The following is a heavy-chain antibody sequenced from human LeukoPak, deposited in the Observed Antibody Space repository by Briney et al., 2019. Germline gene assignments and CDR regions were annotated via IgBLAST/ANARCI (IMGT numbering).Heavy chain of an antibody. V-gene: IGHV1-2*02. Sequence: ASVKVSCKASGYTFTGYYMHWVRQAPGQGLEWMGWINPNSGGTNYAQKFQGRVTMTTDTSTSTAYMELRSLRSDDTAVYYCARAVRYYYDSGNDCWGQGTLVTVSS. J-gene: IGHJ4*02. D-gene: IGHD3-22*01. CDR2: INPNSGGT. CDR1: GYTFTGYY. CDR3: ARAVRYYYDSGNDC.